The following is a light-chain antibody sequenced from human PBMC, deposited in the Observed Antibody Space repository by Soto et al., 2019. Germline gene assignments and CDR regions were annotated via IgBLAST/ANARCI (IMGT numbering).Light chain of an antibody. V-gene: IGKV3-20*01. J-gene: IGKJ2*01. CDR3: QHYGRSPPT. CDR1: ETISSTY. CDR2: GTS. Sequence: EIVLTQSPGTLSMSPGERATLSCRTSETISSTYLAWYQQTPGQAPRLLIHGTSSRASDIPDRFSGSGSGTDFTLTISRLEPEDFAVYFCQHYGRSPPTFGPGTKLDIK.